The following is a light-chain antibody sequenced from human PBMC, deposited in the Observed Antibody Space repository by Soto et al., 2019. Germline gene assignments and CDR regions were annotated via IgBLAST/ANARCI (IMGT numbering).Light chain of an antibody. CDR1: QSVGSNY. J-gene: IGKJ2*01. CDR2: GTS. Sequence: EIVLTQSPGTLSLSPGERATLSCRASQSVGSNYLAWYQQKLGQAPRLLIFGTSSKPIGIPDRFSGSGSGTDFTLTISRLEPEDFAVYFCQHFGDSPPYTFGQGTKLEIK. V-gene: IGKV3-20*01. CDR3: QHFGDSPPYT.